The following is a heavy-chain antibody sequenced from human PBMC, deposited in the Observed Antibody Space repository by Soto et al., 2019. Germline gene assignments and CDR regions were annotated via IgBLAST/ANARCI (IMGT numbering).Heavy chain of an antibody. D-gene: IGHD2-2*01. J-gene: IGHJ4*02. V-gene: IGHV3-30-3*01. Sequence: QAQLVESGGGVVQPGRSLRLSCAASGFTFSSYAMHWVRQAPGKGLEWVAVISYDGSNKYYADSVKGRFTISRDNSKNTLYLQMNSLRAEDTAVYYCASGLGYCSSTSCYGFDYWGQGTLVTVSS. CDR2: ISYDGSNK. CDR3: ASGLGYCSSTSCYGFDY. CDR1: GFTFSSYA.